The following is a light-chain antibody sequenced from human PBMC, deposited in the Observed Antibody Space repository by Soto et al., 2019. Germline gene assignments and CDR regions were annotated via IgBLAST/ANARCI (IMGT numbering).Light chain of an antibody. CDR3: QQYESWR. V-gene: IGKV3-20*01. CDR2: GAS. J-gene: IGKJ1*01. CDR1: QRISGPY. Sequence: EIVLRQSPDTLSLSPGERATLSCRASQRISGPYLAWYQQKPGQTPRLLIHGASSRATGIPDRFSGSGSGTEFTLTISRLEPEDFAVYYCQQYESWRFGQGTKVDIK.